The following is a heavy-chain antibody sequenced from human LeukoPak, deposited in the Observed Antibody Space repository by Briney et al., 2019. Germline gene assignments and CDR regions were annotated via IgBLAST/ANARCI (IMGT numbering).Heavy chain of an antibody. CDR1: EFTFSSYA. J-gene: IGHJ6*03. CDR2: ISSGGAST. D-gene: IGHD6-19*01. Sequence: GGSLRLSCAASEFTFSSYAVTWVRQAPGKGLEWVSGISSGGASTYYADSVKGRFSISRDNSKNTMYLQMNSLRAEDSAIYYCAKDSSGWSHIYMDVWGKGTTVTLSS. V-gene: IGHV3-23*01. CDR3: AKDSSGWSHIYMDV.